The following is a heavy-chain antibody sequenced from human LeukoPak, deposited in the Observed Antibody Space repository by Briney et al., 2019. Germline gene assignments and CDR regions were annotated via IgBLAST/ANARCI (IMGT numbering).Heavy chain of an antibody. V-gene: IGHV1-69*05. CDR2: IIPIFGTA. J-gene: IGHJ4*02. CDR1: GGTFSSYA. Sequence: SVKVSCKASGGTFSSYAISWVRQAPGQGLEWMGGIIPIFGTANYAQKFQGRVTMTRDTSTSTVYMELSSLRSEDTAVYYCARGTSGWYPDYWGQGTLVTVSS. CDR3: ARGTSGWYPDY. D-gene: IGHD6-19*01.